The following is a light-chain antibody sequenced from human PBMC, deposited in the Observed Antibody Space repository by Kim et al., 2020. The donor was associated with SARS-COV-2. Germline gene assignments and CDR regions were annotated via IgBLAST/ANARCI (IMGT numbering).Light chain of an antibody. CDR1: QSISSW. J-gene: IGKJ1*01. CDR3: QQYNSFPWT. V-gene: IGKV1-5*03. CDR2: KAS. Sequence: ESVGDTITVTCRASQSISSWLAWYQQKPGKAPKLLIYKASSLESGVPSRFSGSGSGTEFTLTISSLQPDDFATYCCQQYNSFPWTFGQGTKVDIK.